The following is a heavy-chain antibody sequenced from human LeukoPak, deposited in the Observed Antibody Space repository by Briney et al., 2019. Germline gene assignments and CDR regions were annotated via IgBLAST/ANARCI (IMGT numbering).Heavy chain of an antibody. CDR2: ISAYNDNT. J-gene: IGHJ4*02. V-gene: IGHV1-18*01. D-gene: IGHD2-21*01. Sequence: VASVKVSCKASGYFFTNFGISWVRQAPGQGLEWMGWISAYNDNTNYAQKLQGRVTMTTDTSTSTAYMELRSLRSDDTAVYYCARDRLCGADCYSDPDYWGQGTLVTVSS. CDR1: GYFFTNFG. CDR3: ARDRLCGADCYSDPDY.